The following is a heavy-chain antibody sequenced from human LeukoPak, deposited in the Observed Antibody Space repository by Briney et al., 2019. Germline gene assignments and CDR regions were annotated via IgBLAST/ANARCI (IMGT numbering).Heavy chain of an antibody. CDR2: INHSGST. D-gene: IGHD3-3*01. V-gene: IGHV4-34*01. CDR3: AKGSNLYDFWSGYPTGYSQH. J-gene: IGHJ1*01. Sequence: SETLSLTCAVYGGSFSGYYWSWIRQPPGKGLEWIGEINHSGSTNYNPSLKSRVTISVDTSKNQFSLELSSVTAADTAVYYCAKGSNLYDFWSGYPTGYSQHGGQGTLVTVA. CDR1: GGSFSGYY.